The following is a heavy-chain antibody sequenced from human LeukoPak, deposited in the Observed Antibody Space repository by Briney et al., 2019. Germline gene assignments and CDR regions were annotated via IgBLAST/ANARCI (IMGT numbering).Heavy chain of an antibody. Sequence: ASVKVSCTASGYTFTSYGISWVRQAPGQGLEWMGWISAYNGNTNYAQKLQGRVTMTTDTSTSTAYMELRSLRSDDTAVYYCARELGYYYDSSGYYPDAFDIWGQGTMVTVSS. CDR3: ARELGYYYDSSGYYPDAFDI. CDR1: GYTFTSYG. V-gene: IGHV1-18*01. CDR2: ISAYNGNT. J-gene: IGHJ3*02. D-gene: IGHD3-22*01.